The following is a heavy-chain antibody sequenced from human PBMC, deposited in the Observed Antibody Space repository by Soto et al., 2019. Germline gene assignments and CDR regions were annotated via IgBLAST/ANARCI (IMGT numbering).Heavy chain of an antibody. V-gene: IGHV1-18*01. Sequence: QVQLVQSGPEVKKPGASVKVSCKTSGYTFTSSGISWVRQAPGQGLEWMGWISANNGNTNYAQIVQGRATMTTDTSTSTAYMELRSLITDDTAVYDCARCGNWNYASDSWGQGTLVTVAS. D-gene: IGHD1-7*01. J-gene: IGHJ4*02. CDR3: ARCGNWNYASDS. CDR1: GYTFTSSG. CDR2: ISANNGNT.